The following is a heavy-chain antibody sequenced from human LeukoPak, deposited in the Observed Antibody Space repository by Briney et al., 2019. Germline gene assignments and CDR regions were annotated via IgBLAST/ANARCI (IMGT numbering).Heavy chain of an antibody. CDR3: ARGPKLLWFRPFDY. D-gene: IGHD3-10*01. CDR2: INHSGST. CDR1: GGSFSGYY. Sequence: PSETLSLTCAVYGGSFSGYYWRWIRQPPGRWRGWIGEINHSGSTNYNPSLKSRVTISVDTSKTQSSLKLSSVTAADTAVYYCARGPKLLWFRPFDYWGQGTLVTVSS. J-gene: IGHJ4*02. V-gene: IGHV4-34*01.